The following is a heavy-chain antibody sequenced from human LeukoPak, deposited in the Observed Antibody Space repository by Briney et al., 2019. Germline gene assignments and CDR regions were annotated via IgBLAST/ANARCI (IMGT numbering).Heavy chain of an antibody. V-gene: IGHV4-59*02. CDR2: IYYSGST. CDR3: ARGIYYSSTFDY. J-gene: IGHJ4*02. Sequence: SETLSLTCTVSGGYVSSYYWSWIRQPPGKGLEWIGYIYYSGSTNYNPSLKSRVTISVDTSKNQFSLKLSSVTAADMAVYYCARGIYYSSTFDYWGQGTLVTVSS. D-gene: IGHD6-19*01. CDR1: GGYVSSYY.